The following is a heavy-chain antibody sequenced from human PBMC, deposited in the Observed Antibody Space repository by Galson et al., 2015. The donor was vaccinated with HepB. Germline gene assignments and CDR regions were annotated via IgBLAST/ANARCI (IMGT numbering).Heavy chain of an antibody. CDR2: INAGNGNT. Sequence: SVKVSCKASGYTFTSYAMHWVRQAPGQRLEWMGWINAGNGNTKYSQKFQGRVTITRDTSASTAYMELSSLRSEDTAVYYCARTLGDTAMVRGHTGYGMDVWGQGTTVTVSS. CDR3: ARTLGDTAMVRGHTGYGMDV. V-gene: IGHV1-3*01. J-gene: IGHJ6*02. CDR1: GYTFTSYA. D-gene: IGHD5-18*01.